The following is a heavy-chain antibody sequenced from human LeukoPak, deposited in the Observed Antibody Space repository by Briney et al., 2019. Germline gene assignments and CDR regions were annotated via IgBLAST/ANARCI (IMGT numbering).Heavy chain of an antibody. D-gene: IGHD3-22*01. V-gene: IGHV1-46*01. CDR1: GYTFTSSY. J-gene: IGHJ3*02. CDR2: INPSAATT. Sequence: GASVKVSCKASGYTFTSSYMHWVRQAPGQGLEWMGIINPSAATTSYAQKFQGRVTMTRDTSTSTVYMELSNLRSEDTAVYYCARGRHYYDSSDYYYEGDGFDIWGQGTMVTVSS. CDR3: ARGRHYYDSSDYYYEGDGFDI.